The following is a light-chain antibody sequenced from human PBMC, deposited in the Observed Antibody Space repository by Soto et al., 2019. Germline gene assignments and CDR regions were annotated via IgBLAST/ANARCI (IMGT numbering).Light chain of an antibody. J-gene: IGKJ1*01. Sequence: EIVLTQSPGTLSLSPGERATLSCRASQSVSSSYLAWYQQKPGQAARLLIYGASSRATGIPDRFSGSGSGTDVTLTISRLEPEDFAVFYCQQYGSSPPTFGEGTKVE. CDR3: QQYGSSPPT. CDR2: GAS. V-gene: IGKV3-20*01. CDR1: QSVSSSY.